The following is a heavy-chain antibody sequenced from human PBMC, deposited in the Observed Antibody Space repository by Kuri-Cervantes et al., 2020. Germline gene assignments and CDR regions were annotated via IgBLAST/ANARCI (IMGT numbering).Heavy chain of an antibody. CDR3: ARRTAATIGTTTMYYFDY. J-gene: IGHJ4*02. D-gene: IGHD1-1*01. CDR2: INHSGST. V-gene: IGHV4-34*01. CDR1: GGSFSGYY. Sequence: SETLSLTCAVYGGSFSGYYWSWIRQPPGKGLEWIGEINHSGSTNYNPSLKSRVTISVDTSKNHFSLKLSSVTAADTAIYYCARRTAATIGTTTMYYFDYWGQGALVTVSS.